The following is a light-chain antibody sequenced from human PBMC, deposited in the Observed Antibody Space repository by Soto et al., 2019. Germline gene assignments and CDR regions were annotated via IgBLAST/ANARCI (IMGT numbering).Light chain of an antibody. CDR3: QSNDNGLSGSDV. CDR2: GDS. CDR1: SSNSGAGYD. J-gene: IGLJ1*01. V-gene: IGLV1-40*01. Sequence: QSVLTQPPSVSGAPGQRVTISCTGSSSNSGAGYDVNWYQQLPETAPKLLIFGDSNRPSGVPDRFSGSKSVTSASLVITGLQADDEADYYCQSNDNGLSGSDVFGTGTKVTVL.